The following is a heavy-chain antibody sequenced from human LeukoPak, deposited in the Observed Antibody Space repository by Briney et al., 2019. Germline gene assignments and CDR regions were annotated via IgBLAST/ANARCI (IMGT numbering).Heavy chain of an antibody. CDR1: GFTFSDYW. J-gene: IGHJ5*02. Sequence: PGGSLRLSCAASGFTFSDYWMSWVRQAPGKGLEWVANIKPDGSEKFYVDSVKGRFTISRDNAKDSVSLQLNSLRVEDTAVYYCASRASGWFAWGQGTLVTVSS. V-gene: IGHV3-7*01. CDR2: IKPDGSEK. D-gene: IGHD6-19*01. CDR3: ASRASGWFA.